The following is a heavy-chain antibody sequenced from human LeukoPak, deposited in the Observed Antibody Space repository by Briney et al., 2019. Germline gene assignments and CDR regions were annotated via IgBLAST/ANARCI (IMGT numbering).Heavy chain of an antibody. J-gene: IGHJ4*02. Sequence: GGSPRLSCAASGFTFSSYEMNWVRQAPGKGRGWVSYISSSVSTIYYANSVKGRFTISRNTAKTSLYLQMNSLRAKDTAVYYCARAHRRYSGYDPGDYWGQGTLVTVSS. CDR2: ISSSVSTI. V-gene: IGHV3-48*03. D-gene: IGHD5-12*01. CDR1: GFTFSSYE. CDR3: ARAHRRYSGYDPGDY.